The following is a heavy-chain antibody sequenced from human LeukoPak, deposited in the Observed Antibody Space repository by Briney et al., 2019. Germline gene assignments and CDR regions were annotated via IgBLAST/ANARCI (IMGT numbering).Heavy chain of an antibody. CDR1: GGSISSGGYS. Sequence: KPSQTLSLTCTVSGGSISSGGYSWSWIRQHPGKGLEWIGYIYYSGSTYYNPSLKSRVTISVDTSKNQFSLKLSSVTAADTAVYYCARAVAAAGTFDYWGQGTLVTVSS. CDR3: ARAVAAAGTFDY. J-gene: IGHJ4*02. CDR2: IYYSGST. V-gene: IGHV4-31*03. D-gene: IGHD6-13*01.